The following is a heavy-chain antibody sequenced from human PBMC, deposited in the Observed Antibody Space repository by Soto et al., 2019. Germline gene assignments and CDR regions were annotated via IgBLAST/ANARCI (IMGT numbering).Heavy chain of an antibody. CDR1: GFTFSSYS. D-gene: IGHD3-3*01. V-gene: IGHV3-48*02. J-gene: IGHJ5*02. CDR2: ISSSSSTI. CDR3: ARESRFLEWLSLNWFDP. Sequence: QLVESGGGLVQPGGSLSLSCAASGFTFSSYSMNWVRQAPGKGLEWVSYISSSSSTIYYADSVKGRFTISRDNAKNSLYLQMNSLRDEDTAVYYCARESRFLEWLSLNWFDPWGQGTLVTVSS.